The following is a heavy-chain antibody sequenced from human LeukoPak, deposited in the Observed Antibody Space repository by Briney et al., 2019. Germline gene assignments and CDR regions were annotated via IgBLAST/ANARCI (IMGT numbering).Heavy chain of an antibody. V-gene: IGHV4-39*01. CDR1: GGSITSSSYY. J-gene: IGHJ4*02. D-gene: IGHD5-24*01. CDR3: AKGLRDGYTLFYFDY. Sequence: SETLSLTCTVSGGSITSSSYYWGWIRQPPGKGLEWIGSIYYTGSTFYNPSLKSRVTISVDTSKNQFSMKLSSVTAADTAVYFCAKGLRDGYTLFYFDYWGQGTLVTVSS. CDR2: IYYTGST.